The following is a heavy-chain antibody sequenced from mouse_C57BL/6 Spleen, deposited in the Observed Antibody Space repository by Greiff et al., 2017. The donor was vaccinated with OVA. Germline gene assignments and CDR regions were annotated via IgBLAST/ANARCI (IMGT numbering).Heavy chain of an antibody. CDR2: IHPNSGST. V-gene: IGHV1-64*01. D-gene: IGHD2-3*01. J-gene: IGHJ2*01. Sequence: QVQLQQPGAELVKPGASVKLSCKASGYTFTSYWMHWVKQRPGQGLEWIGMIHPNSGSTNYNEKFKSKATLTVDKSSSTAYMQLSSLTSEDSAVYYCASERIYDCYDWGQGTTLTVSS. CDR3: ASERIYDCYD. CDR1: GYTFTSYW.